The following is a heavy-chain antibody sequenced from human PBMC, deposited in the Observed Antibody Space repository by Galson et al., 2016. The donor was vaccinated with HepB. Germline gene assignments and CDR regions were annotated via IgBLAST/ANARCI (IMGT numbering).Heavy chain of an antibody. D-gene: IGHD3-16*01. CDR1: GFSLSTSALG. V-gene: IGHV2-5*01. CDR3: APRFNGLGTRPNTFFDH. CDR2: IYWNDDK. J-gene: IGHJ4*02. Sequence: PALVTPTQTLTLTCTFTGFSLSTSALGVGWSRQPPGNALEWLALIYWNDDKRYSSSLTSRLIITKDTSKTQVVLTMTNMDPVDTATYYCAPRFNGLGTRPNTFFDHWGQGALVTVSS.